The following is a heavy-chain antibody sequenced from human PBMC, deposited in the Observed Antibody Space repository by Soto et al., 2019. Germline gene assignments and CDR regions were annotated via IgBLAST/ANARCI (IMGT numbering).Heavy chain of an antibody. J-gene: IGHJ3*02. Sequence: QVQLQQWGAGLLKPSETLSLTCAVYGGSFSGYYWCWIRQPPGKGLEWIGEINHSGSTNYNPSLKNRVTITVDPSTTQFSLKLSSVTAPDTAVYYCARGPRIVVVPAAMLRVFDIWGQGTMVTVSS. CDR1: GGSFSGYY. V-gene: IGHV4-34*01. CDR3: ARGPRIVVVPAAMLRVFDI. CDR2: INHSGST. D-gene: IGHD2-2*01.